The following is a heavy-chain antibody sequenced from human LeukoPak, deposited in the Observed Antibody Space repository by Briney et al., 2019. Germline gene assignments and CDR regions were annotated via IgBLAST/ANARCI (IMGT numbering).Heavy chain of an antibody. CDR3: ARARLRGDPFNF. D-gene: IGHD2-21*02. J-gene: IGHJ4*02. CDR1: GGPISSGDNY. V-gene: IGHV4-31*03. Sequence: SETLSLTCTVSGGPISSGDNYWSWIRQHPGKGLEWIGYIFYSGNTYYNPSLKSRVSISVDTSQNQFSLKVTSVTAADTAVYYCARARLRGDPFNFWGQGTLVTVSS. CDR2: IFYSGNT.